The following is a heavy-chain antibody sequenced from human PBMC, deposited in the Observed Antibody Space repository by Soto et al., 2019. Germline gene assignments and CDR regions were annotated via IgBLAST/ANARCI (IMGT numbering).Heavy chain of an antibody. Sequence: QVQLVESGGGVVQPGRSLRLSCAASGFTFSSYGMHWVRQAPGKGLEWVAVIWYDGSNKYYADSVKGRFTISRDNSKNTLYLQMNSLRAEDTAVYYCARDGPNGGLWFQHWGQGTLVTVAS. CDR2: IWYDGSNK. CDR1: GFTFSSYG. D-gene: IGHD7-27*01. CDR3: ARDGPNGGLWFQH. J-gene: IGHJ1*01. V-gene: IGHV3-33*01.